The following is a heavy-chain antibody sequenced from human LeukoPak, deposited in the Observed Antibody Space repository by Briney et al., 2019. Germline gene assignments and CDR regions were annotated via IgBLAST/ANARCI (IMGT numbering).Heavy chain of an antibody. D-gene: IGHD4-17*01. J-gene: IGHJ3*02. V-gene: IGHV4-61*02. CDR3: ARAPDYGDYEDAFDI. Sequence: SQTLSLTCTVSGGSISSGSYYWSWIRQPAGKGLEWIGRIYTSGSTNYNPSLKSRVTISVDTSKNQFSLKLSSVTAADTAVYYCARAPDYGDYEDAFDIWGQGTMVTVSS. CDR2: IYTSGST. CDR1: GGSISSGSYY.